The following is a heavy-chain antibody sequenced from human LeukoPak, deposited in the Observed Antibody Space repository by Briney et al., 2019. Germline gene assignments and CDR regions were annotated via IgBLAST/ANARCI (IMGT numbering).Heavy chain of an antibody. J-gene: IGHJ6*03. CDR2: IYYSGST. CDR3: ARQLYSSGSYYAPMDV. V-gene: IGHV4-59*08. CDR1: GGSISSYY. D-gene: IGHD3-10*01. Sequence: PSETLSLTCTVSGGSISSYYWSWIRQPPGKGLEWLGYIYYSGSTNYNPSLKSRVTISVDTSKNQFSLKLSSVTATDTAVYYCARQLYSSGSYYAPMDVWGKGTTVTISS.